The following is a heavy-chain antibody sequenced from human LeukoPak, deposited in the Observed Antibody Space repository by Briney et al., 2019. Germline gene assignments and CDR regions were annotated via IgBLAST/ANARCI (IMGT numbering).Heavy chain of an antibody. CDR1: RGTFSSYA. J-gene: IGHJ4*02. Sequence: SVKLSCKASRGTFSSYAISWVRQAPGQGLEWMGRIIPILGIANYAQKFQGRVTITADKSTSTAYMELSSLRSEDTAVYYCARNTGGNSPGGYWGQGTLVTVSS. D-gene: IGHD4-23*01. V-gene: IGHV1-69*04. CDR3: ARNTGGNSPGGY. CDR2: IIPILGIA.